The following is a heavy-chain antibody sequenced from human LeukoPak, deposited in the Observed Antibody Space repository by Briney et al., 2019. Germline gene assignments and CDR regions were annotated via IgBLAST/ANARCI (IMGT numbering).Heavy chain of an antibody. J-gene: IGHJ4*02. CDR1: GFTFDDYA. V-gene: IGHV3-9*01. Sequence: GGSLRLSCAASGFTFDDYAMHWVRQAPGKGLEWVSGISWNSGSIGYADSVKGRFTISRDNAKNSLYLQMNSLRAEDTAVYYCARGVGYPYYFDYWGQGTLVTVSS. CDR2: ISWNSGSI. D-gene: IGHD1-1*01. CDR3: ARGVGYPYYFDY.